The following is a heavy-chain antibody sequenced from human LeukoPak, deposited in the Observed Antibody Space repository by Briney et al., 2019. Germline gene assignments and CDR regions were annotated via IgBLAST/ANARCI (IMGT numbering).Heavy chain of an antibody. D-gene: IGHD2-2*01. Sequence: GGSLRLSCAASRFTFSSFQMNWVRQAPGKGLEWVSYISSSGTTIFYADSVKGRFTISRDNAKNSLYLQMNSLRAEDTAVYYCARGSSTHGEYYFDYWGQGTLVTVSS. CDR2: ISSSGTTI. CDR3: ARGSSTHGEYYFDY. V-gene: IGHV3-48*03. CDR1: RFTFSSFQ. J-gene: IGHJ4*02.